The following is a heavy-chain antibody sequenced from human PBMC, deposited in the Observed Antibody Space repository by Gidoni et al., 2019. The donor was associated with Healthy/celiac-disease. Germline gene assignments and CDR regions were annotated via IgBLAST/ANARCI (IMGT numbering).Heavy chain of an antibody. Sequence: EVQRLESGGGVVQPGGSLRLSWAASGGTFSSYAMSWVRQAPGKGLGWVSAISGSGGSTYYADSVKGRFTISRDNSKNTLYLQMNSLRAEDTAVYYCAKEASGWYLDYWGQGTLVTVSS. D-gene: IGHD6-19*01. V-gene: IGHV3-23*01. CDR3: AKEASGWYLDY. CDR1: GGTFSSYA. J-gene: IGHJ4*02. CDR2: ISGSGGST.